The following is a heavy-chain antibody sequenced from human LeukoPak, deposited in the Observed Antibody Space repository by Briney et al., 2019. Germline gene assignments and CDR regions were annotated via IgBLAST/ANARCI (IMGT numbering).Heavy chain of an antibody. CDR2: IKSKTDGGTT. CDR3: FTAQNYYDSSGYYYIDY. CDR1: GFTFSNAW. Sequence: GGSLRLSCAASGFTFSNAWMTWVRQAPGKGLEWVGRIKSKTDGGTTDYAAPVKGRFTISRDDSQNTLYLQMNSLVTEDTAVYYCFTAQNYYDSSGYYYIDYWGQGTLVTVSS. J-gene: IGHJ4*02. V-gene: IGHV3-15*01. D-gene: IGHD3-22*01.